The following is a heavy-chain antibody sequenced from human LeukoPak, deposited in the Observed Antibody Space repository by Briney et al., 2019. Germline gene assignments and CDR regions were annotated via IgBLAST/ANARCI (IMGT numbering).Heavy chain of an antibody. Sequence: SETLSLTCTVSGGSISSYYWSWIRQPPGKGLEWIGYIYYSGSTNYNPSLKSRVTISVDTSKNQFSLKLSSVTAADTAVYYCARDPPTFEWIAAAGTDYWGQGTLVTVSS. CDR1: GGSISSYY. J-gene: IGHJ4*02. V-gene: IGHV4-59*01. CDR3: ARDPPTFEWIAAAGTDY. D-gene: IGHD6-13*01. CDR2: IYYSGST.